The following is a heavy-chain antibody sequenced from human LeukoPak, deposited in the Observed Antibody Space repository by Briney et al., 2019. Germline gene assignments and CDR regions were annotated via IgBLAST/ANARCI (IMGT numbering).Heavy chain of an antibody. CDR2: ISWNSGSI. Sequence: GRSLRLSCAASGFTFDDYAMHWVRQAPGKGLEWVSGISWNSGSIGYADSVKGRFTISRDNAKNSLYLQMNSLRAEDTALYYCAKGVNVDTAMVGDAFDIWGQGTMVTVSS. CDR3: AKGVNVDTAMVGDAFDI. D-gene: IGHD5-18*01. CDR1: GFTFDDYA. V-gene: IGHV3-9*01. J-gene: IGHJ3*02.